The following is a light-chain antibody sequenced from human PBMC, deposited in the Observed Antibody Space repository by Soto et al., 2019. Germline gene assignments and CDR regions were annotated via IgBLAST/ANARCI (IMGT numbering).Light chain of an antibody. Sequence: EIVLTQSPGTLSLSPGERATLSCRASQRVSSSYLAWYQQKPGQAPRLLIYAASSRATGIPDRFSGSGSGTGFTLTISRLEPEAFAVYYCQQYGSSPYTLGQGTKLEIK. CDR3: QQYGSSPYT. CDR1: QRVSSSY. CDR2: AAS. J-gene: IGKJ2*01. V-gene: IGKV3-20*01.